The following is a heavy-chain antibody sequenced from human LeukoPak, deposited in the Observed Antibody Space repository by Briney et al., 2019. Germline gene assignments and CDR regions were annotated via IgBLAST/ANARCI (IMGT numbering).Heavy chain of an antibody. V-gene: IGHV1-18*01. CDR3: AREDYDILTGYWPYYYGMDV. D-gene: IGHD3-9*01. Sequence: GASVKVSCKASGYTFTSYGISWVRQAPGQGLEWMGWISAYNGNTNYAQKLQGRVTMTTDTSTSTAYMELRSLRSDDTAVYYCAREDYDILTGYWPYYYGMDVWGQGTTVTVSS. CDR2: ISAYNGNT. J-gene: IGHJ6*02. CDR1: GYTFTSYG.